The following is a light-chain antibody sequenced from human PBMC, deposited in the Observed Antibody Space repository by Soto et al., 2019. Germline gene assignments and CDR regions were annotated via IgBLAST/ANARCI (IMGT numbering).Light chain of an antibody. CDR1: SSDVGGYNS. Sequence: QSALTQPPSASGSPGQSVTISCTGTSSDVGGYNSVSWYQQHPGKAPKRVIYEVSKRPSGVPDRFSASKSDNTASLTVSGLQAEDEADYYCSSYAGSKNLVFGGGTKLTVL. CDR3: SSYAGSKNLV. CDR2: EVS. V-gene: IGLV2-8*01. J-gene: IGLJ2*01.